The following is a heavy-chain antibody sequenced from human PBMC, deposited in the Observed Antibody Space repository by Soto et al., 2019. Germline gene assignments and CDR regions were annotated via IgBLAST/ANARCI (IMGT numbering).Heavy chain of an antibody. Sequence: QVQLQESGPGLVKPSETLSLTCTVSGGSVGSYDLNWVRQSIGKGLEWIGRLHVSGSTNYNPSLKGRVTMSVDTSKNQFFLRLTSVTAADTAVYYCARDREWLMDFWGQGTLVTVSP. J-gene: IGHJ4*02. V-gene: IGHV4-4*07. D-gene: IGHD6-19*01. CDR1: GGSVGSYD. CDR3: ARDREWLMDF. CDR2: LHVSGST.